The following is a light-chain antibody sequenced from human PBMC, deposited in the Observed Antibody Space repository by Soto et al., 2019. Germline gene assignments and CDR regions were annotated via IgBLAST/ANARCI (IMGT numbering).Light chain of an antibody. CDR1: QSVSSY. V-gene: IGKV3-11*01. CDR3: QQRGNWPRT. CDR2: DAS. J-gene: IGKJ1*01. Sequence: ELVLTQSPATLSLSPGERATLSCRASQSVSSYLAWYQQKPGQAPRLLIYDASKRATGIPARFSGSGSGTDFTLTISNLEPEDFAVYYCQQRGNWPRTFGQGTKVDIK.